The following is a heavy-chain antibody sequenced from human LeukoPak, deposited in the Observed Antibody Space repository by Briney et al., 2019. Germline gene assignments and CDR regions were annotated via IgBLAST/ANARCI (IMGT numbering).Heavy chain of an antibody. Sequence: SETLSLTCAVYGGSFSGYYWSWIRQPAGKGLEWIGRIYTSGSTNYNPSLKSRVTISVDTSKNQFSLKLSSVTAADTAVYYCARVKPGITIFGVYNAFDIWGQGTMVTVSS. V-gene: IGHV4-59*10. CDR2: IYTSGST. D-gene: IGHD3-3*01. CDR3: ARVKPGITIFGVYNAFDI. J-gene: IGHJ3*02. CDR1: GGSFSGYY.